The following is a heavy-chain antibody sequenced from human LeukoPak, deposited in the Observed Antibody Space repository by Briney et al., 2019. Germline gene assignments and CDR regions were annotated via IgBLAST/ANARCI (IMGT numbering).Heavy chain of an antibody. D-gene: IGHD1-26*01. CDR2: ISGSGAST. CDR1: GFTLSTNA. CDR3: AKEVGKWESLHFFDY. V-gene: IGHV3-23*01. J-gene: IGHJ4*02. Sequence: SGGSLRLSCLASGFTLSTNAMSWVRQAPGKGREWFSGISGSGASTYYAASVKGRFTISSDDSSSTLYLQMNSLRGDDTAVYYCAKEVGKWESLHFFDYWGQGTLVTVSS.